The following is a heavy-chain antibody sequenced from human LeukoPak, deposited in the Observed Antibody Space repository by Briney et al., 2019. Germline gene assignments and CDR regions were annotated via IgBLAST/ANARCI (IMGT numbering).Heavy chain of an antibody. V-gene: IGHV4-59*01. D-gene: IGHD5-18*01. Sequence: PSETLSLTCTVSGGSISSYYWSWIRQPPGKGLEWIGYIYYSGSTNYNPSLKSRVTISVDTSKNQFSLKLGSVTAADTAVYYCARADSYGQTIDYWGQGTLVTVSS. CDR3: ARADSYGQTIDY. J-gene: IGHJ4*02. CDR2: IYYSGST. CDR1: GGSISSYY.